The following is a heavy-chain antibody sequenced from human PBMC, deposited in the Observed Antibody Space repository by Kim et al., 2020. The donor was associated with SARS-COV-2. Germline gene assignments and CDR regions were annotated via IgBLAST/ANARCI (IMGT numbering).Heavy chain of an antibody. V-gene: IGHV3-74*01. J-gene: IGHJ3*02. CDR2: GRST. CDR3: VWEDAFDI. D-gene: IGHD1-26*01. Sequence: GRSTSYADSVKGRFTSSRDNAKNTLYLQMNSLRAEDTAVYYCVWEDAFDIWGQGTMVTVSS.